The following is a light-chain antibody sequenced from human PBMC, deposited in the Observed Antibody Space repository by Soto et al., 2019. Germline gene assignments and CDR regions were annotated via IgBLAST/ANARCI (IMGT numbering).Light chain of an antibody. CDR2: AAS. Sequence: DIQMTQSPSSLSASVGDRVTITCRASQGISNNLAWYQQEPGKGPKLLIYAASTLQAGVPSRFSRSWSGTDFTLTISSLQPEDVATYYCQKYYSAPKTFGQGTKVEIK. V-gene: IGKV1-27*01. CDR3: QKYYSAPKT. CDR1: QGISNN. J-gene: IGKJ1*01.